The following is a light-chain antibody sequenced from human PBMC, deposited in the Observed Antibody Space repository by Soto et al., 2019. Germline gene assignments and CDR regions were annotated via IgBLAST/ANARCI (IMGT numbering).Light chain of an antibody. Sequence: QSVLTQPASVSGSPGQSITISCTGTSSDVGGYNYVSWYQQHPGKAPKLMIYEVSNRPSGVSNRFSGSKSGNTASLTISGLQAEDEADYYCRSYTSSSTPLVFGGGTKLTVL. CDR3: RSYTSSSTPLV. CDR1: SSDVGGYNY. J-gene: IGLJ2*01. CDR2: EVS. V-gene: IGLV2-14*01.